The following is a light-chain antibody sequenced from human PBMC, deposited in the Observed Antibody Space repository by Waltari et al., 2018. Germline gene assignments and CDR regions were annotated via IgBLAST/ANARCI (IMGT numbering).Light chain of an antibody. J-gene: IGKJ3*01. CDR1: DSISTY. CDR3: QQSFNTPFT. Sequence: DVQLTQSPSSLSASVGDRVTITCRTRDSISTYLNWYQHKPGKAPKLLIYATSSLQSGVPSRFRGSGSGTEFTLTITSLQPEDFASYYCQQSFNTPFTFGPGTKVDIK. V-gene: IGKV1-39*01. CDR2: ATS.